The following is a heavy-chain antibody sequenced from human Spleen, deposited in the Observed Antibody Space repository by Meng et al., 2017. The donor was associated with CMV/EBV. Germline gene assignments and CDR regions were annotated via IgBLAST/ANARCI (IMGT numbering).Heavy chain of an antibody. J-gene: IGHJ6*02. CDR3: ARDFYHPYSSSWYGGYYYYGMDV. D-gene: IGHD6-13*01. Sequence: GESLKISCAASGFTFSSYAMHWVRQAPGKGLEWVAVISYDGSNKYYADSVKGRFTISRDNSKNTLYLQMNSLRAEDTAVYYCARDFYHPYSSSWYGGYYYYGMDVWGQGTTVTVSS. V-gene: IGHV3-30-3*01. CDR2: ISYDGSNK. CDR1: GFTFSSYA.